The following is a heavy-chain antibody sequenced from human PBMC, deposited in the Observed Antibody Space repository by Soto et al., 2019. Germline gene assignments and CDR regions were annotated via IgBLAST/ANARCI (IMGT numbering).Heavy chain of an antibody. V-gene: IGHV1-18*01. CDR3: AREGYYSGSVTSSPPRYYGMDV. J-gene: IGHJ6*02. CDR1: GYTFSSYG. Sequence: QVQLVQSGAEVKRAGASVKVSCKASGYTFSSYGLSWVRQAPGQGLEWMGWISDYNGNTHYAQKFQGRVIMTTDTSTGTSYMELRSLGSDDTAVYFCAREGYYSGSVTSSPPRYYGMDVWGQGTTVTVSS. D-gene: IGHD3-10*01. CDR2: ISDYNGNT.